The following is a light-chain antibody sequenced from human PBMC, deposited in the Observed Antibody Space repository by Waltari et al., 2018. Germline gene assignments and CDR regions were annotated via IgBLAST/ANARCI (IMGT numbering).Light chain of an antibody. Sequence: EIVLTQSPGTLPLSPGERATLSCRASQSVSSSYLAWYQQKPGQAPRLLIYGASSRATGIPDRFSGSGSGTDFTLTISRLEPEDFAVYYCQQYGSSPVLFGGGTKVEIK. CDR3: QQYGSSPVL. CDR2: GAS. V-gene: IGKV3-20*01. J-gene: IGKJ4*01. CDR1: QSVSSSY.